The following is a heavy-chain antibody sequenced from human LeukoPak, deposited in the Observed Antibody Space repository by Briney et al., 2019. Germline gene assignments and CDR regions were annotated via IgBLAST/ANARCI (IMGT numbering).Heavy chain of an antibody. CDR3: ARGGVQFAFDI. Sequence: SQTLSLTFAISGDSVSSNSAAWNWTRQSPSRGLEWLGRTYYRSKWYNDYAVSVKSRVTINPDTSKNQFSLQLNSVTPEDTAVYYCARGGVQFAFDIWGQGTMVTVSS. V-gene: IGHV6-1*01. D-gene: IGHD1-26*01. J-gene: IGHJ3*02. CDR1: GDSVSSNSAA. CDR2: TYYRSKWYN.